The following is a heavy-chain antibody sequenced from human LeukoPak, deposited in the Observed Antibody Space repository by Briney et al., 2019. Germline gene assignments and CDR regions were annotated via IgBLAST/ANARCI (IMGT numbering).Heavy chain of an antibody. V-gene: IGHV4-31*03. CDR1: GGSINSGGYY. D-gene: IGHD2-8*01. CDR2: IYYSGST. Sequence: SETLSLTCTVSGGSINSGGYYWSWIRQHPGKGLEWIGFIYYSGSTYYNPSLKSRLTISLDTSKKQFSLRLTSVTAADTAVYYCARRGSNGQFDYWGQGTLVTVSS. J-gene: IGHJ4*02. CDR3: ARRGSNGQFDY.